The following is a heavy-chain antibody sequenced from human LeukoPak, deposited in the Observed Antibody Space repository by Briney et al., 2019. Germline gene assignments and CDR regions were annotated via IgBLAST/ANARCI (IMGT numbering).Heavy chain of an antibody. Sequence: SETLSLTCTVSGGSISSYYWSWIRQPPGKGLEWIGYIYYSGSTNYNPSLKSRVTISVDTSKNQFSLKLSSVTAADTAAYYCAAQRFLEWQVDYWGQGTLVTVSS. V-gene: IGHV4-59*08. CDR3: AAQRFLEWQVDY. D-gene: IGHD3-3*01. J-gene: IGHJ4*02. CDR2: IYYSGST. CDR1: GGSISSYY.